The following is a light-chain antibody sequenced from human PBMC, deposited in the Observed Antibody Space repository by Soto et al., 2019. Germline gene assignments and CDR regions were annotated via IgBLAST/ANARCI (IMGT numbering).Light chain of an antibody. Sequence: QSALTQPASVSGSPGQSITVSCTGTSSDVGNYNLVSWYQQYPGKVPKLMIYEVSKRPSGVSDRFSGSKSGNTASLTTSGLQAEDEADYYCCSYAGSRTPYVFGTGTKVTVL. V-gene: IGLV2-23*02. CDR2: EVS. CDR1: SSDVGNYNL. J-gene: IGLJ1*01. CDR3: CSYAGSRTPYV.